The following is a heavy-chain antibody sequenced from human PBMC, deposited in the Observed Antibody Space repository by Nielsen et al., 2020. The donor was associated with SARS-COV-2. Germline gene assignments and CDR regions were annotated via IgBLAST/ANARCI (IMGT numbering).Heavy chain of an antibody. V-gene: IGHV3-30*18. Sequence: GESLKISCAASGFSFNNYGMHWVRQAPGKGLEWVAVISYDGSNKYYADSVKGRFTISRDNSKNTLYLQMNSLRAEDTAVYYCAKDQDDGYYYYYMDVWGKGTTVTVSS. D-gene: IGHD3-3*01. CDR2: ISYDGSNK. J-gene: IGHJ6*03. CDR1: GFSFNNYG. CDR3: AKDQDDGYYYYYMDV.